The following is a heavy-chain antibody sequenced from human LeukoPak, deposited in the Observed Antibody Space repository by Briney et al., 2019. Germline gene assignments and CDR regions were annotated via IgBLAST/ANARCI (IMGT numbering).Heavy chain of an antibody. CDR2: ISSDGSAT. D-gene: IGHD3-22*01. V-gene: IGHV3-30*18. CDR1: GFTLSAHW. CDR3: GKDYDTSAYYISADY. Sequence: GGSLRLSCAASGFTLSAHWMSWVRQAPGKGLEWVAVISSDGSATYYVDSVKGRFTVSRDNSKNTLYLQMNSLRAEDTAVYYCGKDYDTSAYYISADYWGQGTLVTVSS. J-gene: IGHJ4*02.